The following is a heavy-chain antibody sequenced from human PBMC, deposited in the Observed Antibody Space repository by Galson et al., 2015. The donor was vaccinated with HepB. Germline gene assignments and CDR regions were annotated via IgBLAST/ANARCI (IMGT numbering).Heavy chain of an antibody. V-gene: IGHV1-69*13. CDR1: GGPFSSYV. J-gene: IGHJ6*02. Sequence: SVKVSCKASGGPFSSYVISRVRQAPGQGLEWMGGIIPIFGTANYAQKFQGRVTISGDVSTSTAYIELSNLGSEDTAVYYCARAVGRGYDLRTYFYYAMDVWGQGTTVTVSS. CDR2: IIPIFGTA. D-gene: IGHD5-12*01. CDR3: ARAVGRGYDLRTYFYYAMDV.